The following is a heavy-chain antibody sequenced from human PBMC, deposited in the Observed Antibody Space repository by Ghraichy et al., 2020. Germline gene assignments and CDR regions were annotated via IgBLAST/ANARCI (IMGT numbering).Heavy chain of an antibody. Sequence: GGSLRLSCTASGFTFRNFAMSWVRQAPGKGPEWVSSFHGNSAGKFYTDSVKGRFIGSRDDSKNTLYLEMSSLRVDDTAIYSCAKDSVMNNGVFDALDVWGRGKMVTVSS. CDR3: AKDSVMNNGVFDALDV. CDR2: FHGNSAGK. CDR1: GFTFRNFA. J-gene: IGHJ3*01. V-gene: IGHV3-23*01. D-gene: IGHD2-21*01.